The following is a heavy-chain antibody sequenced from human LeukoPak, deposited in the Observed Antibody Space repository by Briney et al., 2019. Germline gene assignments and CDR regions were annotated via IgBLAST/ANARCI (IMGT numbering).Heavy chain of an antibody. D-gene: IGHD3-16*01. CDR1: GFTFSTYW. CDR2: IRNKANSYTT. J-gene: IGHJ4*02. V-gene: IGHV3-72*01. CDR3: AQSGSYAAFDY. Sequence: GGSLRLSCAVSGFTFSTYWMSWVRQAPGKGLEWVGRIRNKANSYTTEYAASVKGRFTISRDDSKNSLYLQMYSLKTEDTAVYYCAQSGSYAAFDYWGQGTLVTVSS.